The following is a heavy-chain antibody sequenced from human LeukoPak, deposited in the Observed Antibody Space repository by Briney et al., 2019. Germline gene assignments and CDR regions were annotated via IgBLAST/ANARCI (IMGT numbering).Heavy chain of an antibody. D-gene: IGHD5-18*01. CDR2: IKQDGSVE. CDR1: GFTFENYW. J-gene: IGHJ4*02. V-gene: IGHV3-7*01. Sequence: GGSLRLSCATSGFTFENYWMSWVRQVPRKGPEWVANIKQDGSVEHYLDSVKGRFTISRDNAKNSLFLQMNSLIAEDTAVYYCARWAGVTDQWGQGTLVTVSS. CDR3: ARWAGVTDQ.